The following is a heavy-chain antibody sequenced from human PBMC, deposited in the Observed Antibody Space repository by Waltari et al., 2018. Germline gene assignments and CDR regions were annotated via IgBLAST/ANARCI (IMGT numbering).Heavy chain of an antibody. CDR1: GFIFSNSW. CDR3: VAATPSSDH. Sequence: DVQLVESGGGLVQPGGSLRLSCATSGFIFSNSWMHWVRQVPGKGLVWVSRINSDGSSTTYADSVKGRFSISRDSASSTLYLQMNSLRAEDTAVYYCVAATPSSDHWGQGTLVTVSS. V-gene: IGHV3-74*01. J-gene: IGHJ5*02. CDR2: INSDGSST. D-gene: IGHD6-6*01.